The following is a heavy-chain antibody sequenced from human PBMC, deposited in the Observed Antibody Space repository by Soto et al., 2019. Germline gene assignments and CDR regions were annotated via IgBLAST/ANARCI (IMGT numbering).Heavy chain of an antibody. CDR2: ISAYNGNT. J-gene: IGHJ6*02. D-gene: IGHD6-19*01. CDR1: GYTFTSYG. V-gene: IGHV1-18*04. CDR3: ARPSTRGIAVAYGMDV. Sequence: ASVKVSCKASGYTFTSYGISWVRQAPGQGLEWMGWISAYNGNTNYAQKLQGRVTMTTDTSTSTAYMELRSLRSDDTAVYYCARPSTRGIAVAYGMDVWGQGTTVTVSS.